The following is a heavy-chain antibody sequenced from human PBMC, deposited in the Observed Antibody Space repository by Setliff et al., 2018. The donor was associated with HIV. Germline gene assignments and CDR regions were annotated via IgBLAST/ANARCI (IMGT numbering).Heavy chain of an antibody. D-gene: IGHD5-12*01. V-gene: IGHV3-74*01. CDR2: INSDGSST. J-gene: IGHJ4*02. CDR1: GFTFISYA. Sequence: PGGSLRLSCQGSGFTFISYAMNWVRQAPGKGLEWVSRINSDGSSTSYADSVKGRFTISRDNAKNTLYLQMNSLRAEDTGVYYCHSGYDTEEQSYFDYWGQGTLVTVSS. CDR3: HSGYDTEEQSYFDY.